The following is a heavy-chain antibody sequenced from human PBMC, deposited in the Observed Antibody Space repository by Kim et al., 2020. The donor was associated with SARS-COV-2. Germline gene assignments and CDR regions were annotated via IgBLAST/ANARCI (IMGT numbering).Heavy chain of an antibody. J-gene: IGHJ4*02. CDR3: TTAFSENYVN. CDR2: INSDGSKT. CDR1: GFTFSSIW. D-gene: IGHD1-7*01. Sequence: GGSLRLSCAASGFTFSSIWMHWVRQTPGKGLEWVSAINSDGSKTNYADSVRGRFTISRDNAKNTLYLVMNSLSAEDTAMYYCTTAFSENYVNWGQGIPVTVSS. V-gene: IGHV3-74*01.